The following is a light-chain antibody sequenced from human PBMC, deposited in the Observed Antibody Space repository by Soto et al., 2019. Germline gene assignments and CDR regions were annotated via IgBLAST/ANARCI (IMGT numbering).Light chain of an antibody. CDR1: QSVSSN. V-gene: IGKV3-15*01. Sequence: EIVMTQSPATLSVSPGERATLSCRAGQSVSSNLAWYQQKPGQAPRLLIYAASTRATGIPDRFSGSGSGTEFTLTISSLQSEDFAVYYCQQYHNWPPWTFGQGTKVEIK. J-gene: IGKJ1*01. CDR3: QQYHNWPPWT. CDR2: AAS.